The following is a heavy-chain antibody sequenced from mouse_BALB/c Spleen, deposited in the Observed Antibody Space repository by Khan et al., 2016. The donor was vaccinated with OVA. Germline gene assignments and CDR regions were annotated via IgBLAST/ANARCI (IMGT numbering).Heavy chain of an antibody. CDR1: GFSLTRYN. CDR2: IWGAGGT. Sequence: QVQLKQSGPGLVAPSQSLSITCTVSGFSLTRYNIHWVRQPPGKGLEWLGMIWGAGGTDYNSNLKYRMSISKDNSKSQVFLKMNSLQTDDTALYYCARDYYRYDCYYAMDYWGQGTSVTVSS. CDR3: ARDYYRYDCYYAMDY. V-gene: IGHV2-6-4*01. J-gene: IGHJ4*01. D-gene: IGHD2-14*01.